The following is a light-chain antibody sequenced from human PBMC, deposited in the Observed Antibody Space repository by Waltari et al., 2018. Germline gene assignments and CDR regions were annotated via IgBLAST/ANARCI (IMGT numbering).Light chain of an antibody. J-gene: IGKJ2*01. V-gene: IGKV3-15*01. CDR2: GAS. Sequence: ETVMTQSPSTLSLSPGDRATLSCRASQIVSTNLAWYQKKPGQAPRLLIYGASIRATGIPARFSGRGAGTEFTLTISSLQSEDFAVYYCQQYNNWPPYIFGQGSQLEI. CDR1: QIVSTN. CDR3: QQYNNWPPYI.